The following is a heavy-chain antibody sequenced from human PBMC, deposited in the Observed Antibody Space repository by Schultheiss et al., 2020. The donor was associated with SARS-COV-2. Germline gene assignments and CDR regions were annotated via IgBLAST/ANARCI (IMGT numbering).Heavy chain of an antibody. J-gene: IGHJ6*02. CDR1: GGTFSSYA. V-gene: IGHV1-69*13. D-gene: IGHD6-6*01. CDR3: ARLSFSVPGIYYYYYGMDV. CDR2: IIPIFGTA. Sequence: SVKVSCKASGGTFSSYAISWVRQAPGQGLEWMGGIIPIFGTANYAQKFQGRVTITADESTSTAYMELSSLRSEDTAVYYCARLSFSVPGIYYYYYGMDVWGQGTTVTVSS.